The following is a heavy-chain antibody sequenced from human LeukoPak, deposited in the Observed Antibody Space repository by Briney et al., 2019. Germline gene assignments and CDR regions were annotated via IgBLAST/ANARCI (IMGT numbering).Heavy chain of an antibody. CDR3: ANRLIGGLRLGELSLYGKSYYFDY. V-gene: IGHV3-48*01. CDR1: GFTFSNYN. J-gene: IGHJ4*02. CDR2: ITTSSTTT. D-gene: IGHD3-16*02. Sequence: GGSLTLSCAASGFTFSNYNMNWVRQAPGKGLEWVSYITTSSTTTYYADSVKGRFTISRDNSKNTLYLQMNSLRAEDTAVYYCANRLIGGLRLGELSLYGKSYYFDYWGQGTLVTVSS.